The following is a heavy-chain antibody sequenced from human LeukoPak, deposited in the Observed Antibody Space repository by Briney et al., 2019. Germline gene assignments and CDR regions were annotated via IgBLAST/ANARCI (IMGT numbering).Heavy chain of an antibody. D-gene: IGHD2-2*01. V-gene: IGHV3-21*01. J-gene: IGHJ4*02. CDR2: ISSTSAYI. CDR3: AKDSLGYCSSTSCYSLSPFDY. Sequence: GGSLRLSCAGSGFALKSYSLTWVRQAPGKGLEWVSSISSTSAYIHYADSVKGRFTISRDNVDNVVYLEMNSLGAEDTAVYYCAKDSLGYCSSTSCYSLSPFDYWGQGTLVTVSS. CDR1: GFALKSYS.